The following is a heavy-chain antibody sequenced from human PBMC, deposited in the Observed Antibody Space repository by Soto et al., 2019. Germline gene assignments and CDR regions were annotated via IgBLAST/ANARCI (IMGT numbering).Heavy chain of an antibody. V-gene: IGHV1-18*01. J-gene: IGHJ6*02. Sequence: QVQLVQSGAEVKKPGASVKVSCKASGYTFTSYGISWVRQAPGQGLEWMGWISAYNGNTNYAQKLQGRVTMTTDTSTSTAYVELRSMSSDDTAVYSGAKADALYYYSGMDVWVQGTTVIVS. CDR2: ISAYNGNT. D-gene: IGHD2-2*01. CDR3: AKADALYYYSGMDV. CDR1: GYTFTSYG.